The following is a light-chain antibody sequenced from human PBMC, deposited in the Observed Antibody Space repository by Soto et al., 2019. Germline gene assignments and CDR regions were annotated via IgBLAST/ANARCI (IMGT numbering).Light chain of an antibody. V-gene: IGKV3-20*01. CDR2: GAS. J-gene: IGKJ1*01. Sequence: EIVLTQSPGTLALSPGERVTLPCRASQSVSTSYLAWYQQEPGQAPRLLIYGASSRATGIPDRFSGSGSGTDYTLTTSVLLSEDFAVCYCSQYYSCPQWPFGQGTKV. CDR3: SQYYSCPQWP. CDR1: QSVSTSY.